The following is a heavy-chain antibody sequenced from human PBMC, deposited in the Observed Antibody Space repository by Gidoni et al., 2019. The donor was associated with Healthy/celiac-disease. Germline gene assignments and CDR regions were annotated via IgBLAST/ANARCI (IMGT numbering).Heavy chain of an antibody. D-gene: IGHD3-10*01. Sequence: QVQLQESGPGLVRPSATRSITCTGSGGSISSYYWIWIRQPPGKGLEWHGYIYYSGSTNYNPSLKSRVTISVDTSKTQCSLKLSSVTAAETAVYYCAREEGIDDAFDIWGQGTMVTVSS. CDR3: AREEGIDDAFDI. J-gene: IGHJ3*02. CDR1: GGSISSYY. CDR2: IYYSGST. V-gene: IGHV4-59*01.